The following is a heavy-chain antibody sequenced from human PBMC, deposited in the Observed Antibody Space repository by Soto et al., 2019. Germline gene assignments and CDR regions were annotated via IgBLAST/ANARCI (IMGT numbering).Heavy chain of an antibody. D-gene: IGHD6-13*01. CDR2: IKEDGSEK. Sequence: EEQLVESGGGLVQPGGSLRVSCAASGFTFSGHWMTWVRQAPGKGLEWVASIKEDGSEKKYVDSAKGRFTISRDNAKKSLYLQMNSLRGDDTAVYYCARGGSNRVGLWGQGTLVTVSS. CDR3: ARGGSNRVGL. CDR1: GFTFSGHW. V-gene: IGHV3-7*04. J-gene: IGHJ4*02.